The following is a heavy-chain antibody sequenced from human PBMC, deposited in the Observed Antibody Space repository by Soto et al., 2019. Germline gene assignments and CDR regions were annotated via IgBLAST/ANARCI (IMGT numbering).Heavy chain of an antibody. CDR1: GYTFTSYY. J-gene: IGHJ4*02. V-gene: IGHV1-46*03. CDR2: INPSGGST. D-gene: IGHD6-13*01. Sequence: QVQLVQSGAEVKKPGASVKVSCKASGYTFTSYYMHWVRQAPGQGLEWMGIINPSGGSTSYAQKFQGRVTMTRDTSTSTVYMELSSLRSEHTAVYYCARDFAAAGYDYWGQGTLVTVSS. CDR3: ARDFAAAGYDY.